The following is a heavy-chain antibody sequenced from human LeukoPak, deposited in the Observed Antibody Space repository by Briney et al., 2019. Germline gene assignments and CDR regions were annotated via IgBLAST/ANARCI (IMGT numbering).Heavy chain of an antibody. V-gene: IGHV3-53*01. CDR2: IYSGGST. CDR3: ARAKPKNMVRGLIMRRESRYYFDY. CDR1: GFTVSSNY. D-gene: IGHD3-10*01. Sequence: GGSLRLSCAASGFTVSSNYMSWVRQAPGKGLERVSVIYSGGSTYYADSVKGRFTISRDNSKSTLYIQMNSLRAEDTAVYYCARAKPKNMVRGLIMRRESRYYFDYWGQGTLVTVSS. J-gene: IGHJ4*02.